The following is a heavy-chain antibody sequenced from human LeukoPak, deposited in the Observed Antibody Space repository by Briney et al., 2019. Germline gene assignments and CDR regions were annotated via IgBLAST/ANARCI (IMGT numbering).Heavy chain of an antibody. Sequence: GGSLRPSCVASGFTFRSYAMNWVRQAPGKGLEWVSVISGSGVSTNYADSVKGRFTISRDNSKSTLYLQMNSLRAEDTAVYYCAKDRTYIAVTGRASNWFDPWGQGTLVTVSS. CDR2: ISGSGVST. CDR3: AKDRTYIAVTGRASNWFDP. J-gene: IGHJ5*02. V-gene: IGHV3-23*01. D-gene: IGHD6-19*01. CDR1: GFTFRSYA.